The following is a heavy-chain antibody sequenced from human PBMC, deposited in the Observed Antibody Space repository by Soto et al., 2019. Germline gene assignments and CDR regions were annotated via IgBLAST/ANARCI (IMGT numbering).Heavy chain of an antibody. J-gene: IGHJ5*02. Sequence: PSETLSLTCTVSGGSISNYYWNWIRQSPGKGLEYIGHIYTSGSTNYNPSLKSRVTISADTSKNQFSLNLNSVTAADTAVYYCARVGPWVPYYYDSSPYTFENWFDPWGQGTLVTVSS. D-gene: IGHD3-22*01. V-gene: IGHV4-4*09. CDR3: ARVGPWVPYYYDSSPYTFENWFDP. CDR2: IYTSGST. CDR1: GGSISNYY.